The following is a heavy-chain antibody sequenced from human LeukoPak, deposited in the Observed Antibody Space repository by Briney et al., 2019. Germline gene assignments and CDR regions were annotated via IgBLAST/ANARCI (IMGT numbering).Heavy chain of an antibody. Sequence: SDNLSLTCTVSGRSLSSSSYSGSWIRQPPGKGLEWDGYIYYSGSTYYNPSLKSQVTISVDTSKNQFYLKLSSVTAADTAGYYCARVARHDYTYFPGGNYFDNWGQGTLVTVSS. CDR1: GRSLSSSSYS. V-gene: IGHV4-61*01. D-gene: IGHD5-24*01. J-gene: IGHJ4*02. CDR3: ARVARHDYTYFPGGNYFDN. CDR2: IYYSGST.